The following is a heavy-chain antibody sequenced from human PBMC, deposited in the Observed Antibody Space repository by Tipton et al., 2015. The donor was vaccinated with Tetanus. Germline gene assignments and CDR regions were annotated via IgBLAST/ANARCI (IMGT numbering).Heavy chain of an antibody. CDR1: GYTLTSYH. CDR2: INPIGGST. Sequence: QLVQSGAEVKKPGASVKVSCKASGYTLTSYHMHWVRQAPGQGLEWMGIINPIGGSTSYAQKFQGRITMTGDTSTSTVYMDLNSLRSEDTAVYYCAREGDCWGGRCYFGALVYWGLGTLVTVSS. CDR3: AREGDCWGGRCYFGALVY. V-gene: IGHV1-46*01. J-gene: IGHJ4*02. D-gene: IGHD2-15*01.